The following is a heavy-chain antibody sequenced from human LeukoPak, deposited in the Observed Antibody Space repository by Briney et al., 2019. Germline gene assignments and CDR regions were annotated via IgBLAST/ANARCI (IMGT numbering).Heavy chain of an antibody. D-gene: IGHD6-19*01. Sequence: ASVKVSCKASGYTFTSYGISWVRQAPGQGLEWMGWISAYNGNTNYAQKLQGRVTMTTDTSTSTAYMELRGLRSDDTAVYYCARRGVYSSGWYSTETPYYFDYWGQGTLVTVSS. J-gene: IGHJ4*02. CDR3: ARRGVYSSGWYSTETPYYFDY. CDR2: ISAYNGNT. CDR1: GYTFTSYG. V-gene: IGHV1-18*01.